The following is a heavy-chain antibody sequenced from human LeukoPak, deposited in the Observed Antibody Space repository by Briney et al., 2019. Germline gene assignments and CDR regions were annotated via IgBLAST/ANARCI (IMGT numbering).Heavy chain of an antibody. D-gene: IGHD3-3*01. J-gene: IGHJ4*02. V-gene: IGHV4-59*01. CDR2: IYGSGST. CDR1: DGSISSYY. Sequence: PSETLSLTCTVSDGSISSYYWSWIRQPPGKGLEWIGHIYGSGSTNYNPSLKSRVTISVDTSKNQFSLKLSSVTAADTAVYYCAREFSWSGFFDYWGQGTLVTVSS. CDR3: AREFSWSGFFDY.